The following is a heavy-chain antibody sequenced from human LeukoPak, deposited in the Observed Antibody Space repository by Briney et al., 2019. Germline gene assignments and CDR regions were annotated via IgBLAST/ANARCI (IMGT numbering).Heavy chain of an antibody. CDR3: ASDLSSSSNFDY. CDR2: INHSGST. D-gene: IGHD6-6*01. V-gene: IGHV4-34*01. J-gene: IGHJ4*02. CDR1: GGSFSGYY. Sequence: PSETLSLTCAVYGGSFSGYYWSWIRQPPGKGLEWIGEINHSGSTNYNPSLKSRVTISVDTSKNQFSLKLSSVTAADTAVYYCASDLSSSSNFDYWGQGTLVTVSS.